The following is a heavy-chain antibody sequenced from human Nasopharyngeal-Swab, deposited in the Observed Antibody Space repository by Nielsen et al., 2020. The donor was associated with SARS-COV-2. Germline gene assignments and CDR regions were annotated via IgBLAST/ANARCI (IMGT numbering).Heavy chain of an antibody. V-gene: IGHV1-18*04. J-gene: IGHJ3*02. CDR2: ISAYNGNT. CDR3: ARGKRFVLRYFDWLLSEDSAFDI. D-gene: IGHD3-9*01. Sequence: ASVKVSCKASGYTFTSYGISWVRQAPGQGLEWMGWISAYNGNTNYAQKLQGRVTMTTDTSTSTAYMELRSLRSEDTAVYYCARGKRFVLRYFDWLLSEDSAFDIWGQGTMVTVSS. CDR1: GYTFTSYG.